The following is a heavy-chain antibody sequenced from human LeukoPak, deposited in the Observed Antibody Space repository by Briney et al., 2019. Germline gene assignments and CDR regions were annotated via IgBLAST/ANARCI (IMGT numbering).Heavy chain of an antibody. CDR2: INHSGST. Sequence: SEILSLTCAVYGGSFSGYYWSWIRQPPGKGLEWIGEINHSGSTNYNPSLKSRVTISVDTSKNQFSLKLSSVTAADTAVYYCARRDYYDRSGFGNWGQGTLVTVPS. CDR1: GGSFSGYY. D-gene: IGHD3-22*01. V-gene: IGHV4-34*01. J-gene: IGHJ4*02. CDR3: ARRDYYDRSGFGN.